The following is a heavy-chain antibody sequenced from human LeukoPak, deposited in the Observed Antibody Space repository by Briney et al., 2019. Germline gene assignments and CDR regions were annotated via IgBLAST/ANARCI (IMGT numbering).Heavy chain of an antibody. CDR3: ARVGGYDYVYYFDY. CDR1: GXSISSYD. D-gene: IGHD5-12*01. Sequence: PSETLSLTCTVSGXSISSYDWSWIRQPPGQGLEWIGYIYYSGSTNYNPSLKSRVTISVDTSKNQFSLKLSSVTAADTAVYYCARVGGYDYVYYFDYWGQGTLVTVSS. J-gene: IGHJ4*02. V-gene: IGHV4-59*01. CDR2: IYYSGST.